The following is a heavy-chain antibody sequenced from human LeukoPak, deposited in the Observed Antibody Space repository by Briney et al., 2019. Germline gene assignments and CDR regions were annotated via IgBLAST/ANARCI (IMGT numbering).Heavy chain of an antibody. CDR2: ISTTGGTT. J-gene: IGHJ4*02. CDR1: GLTFSSYG. V-gene: IGHV3-23*01. Sequence: PGGSLRLSCAASGLTFSSYGMSWVRQAPGRGLEWVSAISTTGGTTYYADSVRGRFTISRDNSKNTLYLQMNSLRAEDTAVYYCASGYSYGYGDYWGQGTLVTVSS. D-gene: IGHD5-18*01. CDR3: ASGYSYGYGDY.